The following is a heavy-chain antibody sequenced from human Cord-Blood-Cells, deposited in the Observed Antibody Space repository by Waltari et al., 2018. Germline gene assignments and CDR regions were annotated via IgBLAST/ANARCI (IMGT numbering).Heavy chain of an antibody. CDR2: INKDWSNT. D-gene: IGHD3-3*01. J-gene: IGHJ6*02. Sequence: EVQPVESGGGLVQPGGSLRLSFPAAALPFSGYWMPGARPASRQGLVWGSRINKDWSNTSYADSVNGRFTISRDNAKNTLYLQMNRLRAEDTAVYYCARETYYDFWSALYVMDVWGQVTTVTVSS. CDR3: ARETYYDFWSALYVMDV. CDR1: ALPFSGYW. V-gene: IGHV3-74*01.